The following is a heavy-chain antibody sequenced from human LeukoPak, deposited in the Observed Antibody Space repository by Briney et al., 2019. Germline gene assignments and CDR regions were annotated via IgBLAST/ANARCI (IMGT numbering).Heavy chain of an antibody. CDR1: GYRFTSYW. CDR2: IYPGDSDT. J-gene: IGHJ4*02. Sequence: GESLKISCKGSGYRFTSYWIGWMRQMPGKGLEWMGIIYPGDSDTRYSPSFQGQVTVSADKSISTAYLQWSSLEASDTAMYYCAIAGDSSTNCYRCFNYWGQGTLVTVSS. D-gene: IGHD2-2*01. V-gene: IGHV5-51*01. CDR3: AIAGDSSTNCYRCFNY.